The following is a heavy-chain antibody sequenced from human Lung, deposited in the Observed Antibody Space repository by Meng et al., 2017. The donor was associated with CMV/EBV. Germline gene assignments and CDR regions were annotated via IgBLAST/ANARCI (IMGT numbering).Heavy chain of an antibody. CDR3: ARGVVSMYYFDSSGYSDS. D-gene: IGHD3-22*01. CDR2: IHPNSGGT. V-gene: IGHV1-2*02. Sequence: ASXXVSXKASGYTFTDHFIHWVRQAPGQGLEWMGWIHPNSGGTNYTEKFQGRVIISRQTSIRTTYMELSRLRSDDTAFYYYARGVVSMYYFDSSGYSDSWXQGTLVTVSS. J-gene: IGHJ5*01. CDR1: GYTFTDHF.